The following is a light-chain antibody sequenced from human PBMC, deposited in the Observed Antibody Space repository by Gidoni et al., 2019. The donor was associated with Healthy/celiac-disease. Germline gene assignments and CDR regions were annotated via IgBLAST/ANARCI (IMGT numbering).Light chain of an antibody. J-gene: IGKJ2*01. Sequence: AILMTQSPSSFSASTGDRVTLTCRASQGISSYLAWYQQKPGKAPKLLIYAASTLQSGVSSRFGGSGSGTDFTLTISCLQSEDFATYYCQQYYSYPYTFGQGTKLEIK. CDR2: AAS. V-gene: IGKV1-8*01. CDR1: QGISSY. CDR3: QQYYSYPYT.